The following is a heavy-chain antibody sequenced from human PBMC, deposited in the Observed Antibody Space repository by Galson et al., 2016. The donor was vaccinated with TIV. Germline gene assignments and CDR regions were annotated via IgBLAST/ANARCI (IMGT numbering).Heavy chain of an antibody. D-gene: IGHD2-21*01. CDR1: GLTVSDNY. V-gene: IGHV3-66*02. J-gene: IGHJ6*02. CDR2: IYSGGGT. CDR3: ARERRHCGNECYLYYYYGMDV. Sequence: SLRLSCAASGLTVSDNYMTWVRRAPGKGLEWVSMIYSGGGTSYADSVRGRFTISSDNSKNTVYLQMNRLKPEDTAVYYCARERRHCGNECYLYYYYGMDVWGQGTTVTVSS.